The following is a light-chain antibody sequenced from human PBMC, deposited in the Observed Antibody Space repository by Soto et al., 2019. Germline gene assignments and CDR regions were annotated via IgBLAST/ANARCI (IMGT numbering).Light chain of an antibody. CDR2: SND. CDR1: SSNIGRNT. CDR3: AAWDDSLNGVV. Sequence: QSVVTQPPSASGTPGQRVTIACSGSSSNIGRNTVNWYQQLPGTAPKLLIYSNDQRPSGVPDRFSGSKSGSSASLAISGLQSEDEADYYCAAWDDSLNGVVFGGGTKLTV. V-gene: IGLV1-44*01. J-gene: IGLJ2*01.